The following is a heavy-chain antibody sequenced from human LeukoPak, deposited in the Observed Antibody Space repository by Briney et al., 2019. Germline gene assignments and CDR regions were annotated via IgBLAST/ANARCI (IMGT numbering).Heavy chain of an antibody. J-gene: IGHJ4*02. Sequence: GGSLRLSCAASGFTFDDYAMQWVRQAPGKGLEWVSLISGDGGSTYHADSVKGRLTISRDNSKNSLYLQMNSLRTEDTALYYCAKDIRPGYSGYEWGQGTLVTVSS. V-gene: IGHV3-43*02. CDR3: AKDIRPGYSGYE. CDR1: GFTFDDYA. CDR2: ISGDGGST. D-gene: IGHD5-12*01.